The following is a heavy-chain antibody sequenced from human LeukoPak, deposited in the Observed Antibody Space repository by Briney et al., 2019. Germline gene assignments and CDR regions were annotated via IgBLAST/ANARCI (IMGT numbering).Heavy chain of an antibody. D-gene: IGHD2-8*01. CDR1: GFTFSNYA. CDR2: IHGTDGRT. J-gene: IGHJ4*02. Sequence: GGSLTLSCAASGFTFSNYAMSWVRQAPGKGLEWVSAIHGTDGRTWYPDSVKGRCTISRDNSRNTLCLQLNSLRAEDTAVYYCARDRAFPNDVFDIWGQGTLVTVSS. CDR3: ARDRAFPNDVFDI. V-gene: IGHV3-23*01.